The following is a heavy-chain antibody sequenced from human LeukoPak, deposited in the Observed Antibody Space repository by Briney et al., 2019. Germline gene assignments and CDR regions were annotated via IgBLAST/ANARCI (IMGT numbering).Heavy chain of an antibody. CDR3: ARTAPGVGSNYYYFYMDV. CDR2: ITTNGSTI. J-gene: IGHJ6*03. D-gene: IGHD2-15*01. V-gene: IGHV3-48*03. CDR1: GFTFNSYE. Sequence: GGSLRLSCAASGFTFNSYEMNWVRQTPGKGLEWVSYITTNGSTIYYADSVKGRFTISRDNAKNSLSLQMNSLRAEDTAVYYCARTAPGVGSNYYYFYMDVWGKGTTVTVPS.